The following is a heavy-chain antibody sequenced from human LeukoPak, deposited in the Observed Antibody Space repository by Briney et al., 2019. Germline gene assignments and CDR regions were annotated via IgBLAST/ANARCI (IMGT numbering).Heavy chain of an antibody. D-gene: IGHD2-15*01. V-gene: IGHV3-53*01. Sequence: GGSLRLSCAASGFTVSNNHMSWVRQAPGKGLEWVSVLYSDGRTYYADSVKGRFTISRDTSKNTLYLQVNSLRAEDTAVYYCARGGGYYPIDYWGQGTLVTVSS. CDR3: ARGGGYYPIDY. J-gene: IGHJ4*02. CDR1: GFTVSNNH. CDR2: LYSDGRT.